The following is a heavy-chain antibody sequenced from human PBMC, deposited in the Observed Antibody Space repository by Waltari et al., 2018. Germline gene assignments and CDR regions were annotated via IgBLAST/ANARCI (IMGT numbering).Heavy chain of an antibody. D-gene: IGHD4-17*01. V-gene: IGHV3-53*01. J-gene: IGHJ2*01. Sequence: EVQLVESGGGLIQPGGSLRLSCAASGFTVSSNYMSWVRQAPGKGLEWVSVIYSGGSTYYADSVKGRFTISRDNSKNTLYLQMNSLRSEDTAVYYCARVKGRYGDRYFDLWGRGTLVTVSS. CDR3: ARVKGRYGDRYFDL. CDR2: IYSGGST. CDR1: GFTVSSNY.